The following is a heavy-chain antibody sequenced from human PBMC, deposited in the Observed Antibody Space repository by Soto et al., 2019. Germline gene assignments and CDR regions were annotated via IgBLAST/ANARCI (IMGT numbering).Heavy chain of an antibody. CDR3: AISVGSSSGPFAS. CDR1: GDSVSSDTAA. D-gene: IGHD6-6*01. Sequence: SQTLSLTCAISGDSVSSDTAAWNWIRQSPSRGLEWLGRTYYRSKWYNDYPLSVKSRITINPDTSKNQFSPQLNSVIPEDTAMYYCAISVGSSSGPFASWGQGTLVTVSS. J-gene: IGHJ4*02. CDR2: TYYRSKWYN. V-gene: IGHV6-1*01.